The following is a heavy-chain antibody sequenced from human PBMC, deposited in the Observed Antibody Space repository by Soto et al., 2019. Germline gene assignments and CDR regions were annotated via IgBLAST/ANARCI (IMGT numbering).Heavy chain of an antibody. J-gene: IGHJ5*02. CDR1: GGSISSGDYY. CDR2: IYYSGST. D-gene: IGHD3-3*01. Sequence: LSLTCTVSGGSISSGDYYWSWIRQPPGKGLEWIGYIYYSGSTYYNPSLKSRVTISVDTSKNQFSLKLSSVTAADTAVYYCARALKSYDFWSGYTPLVWFDPWGQGTLVTVSS. V-gene: IGHV4-30-4*01. CDR3: ARALKSYDFWSGYTPLVWFDP.